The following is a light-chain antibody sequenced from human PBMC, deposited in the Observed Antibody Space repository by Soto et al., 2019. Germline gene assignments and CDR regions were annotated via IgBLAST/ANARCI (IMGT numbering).Light chain of an antibody. CDR3: QQRSNWPTIT. CDR1: QSVSTY. CDR2: DAS. V-gene: IGKV3-11*01. J-gene: IGKJ5*01. Sequence: VLTQSPVTLSLSRGERATLSCRASQSVSTYLAWYQQKPGQAPRLLVYDASSRATGIPARFSGSGSGTDFTLTISSLETEDFAVYYCQQRSNWPTITFGQGTRLEIK.